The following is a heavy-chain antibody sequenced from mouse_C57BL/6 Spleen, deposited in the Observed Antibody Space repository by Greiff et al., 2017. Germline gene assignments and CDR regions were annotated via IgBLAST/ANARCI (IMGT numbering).Heavy chain of an antibody. Sequence: QVQLQQSGAELVRPGSSVKLSCKASGYTFTSYWMDWVKQRPGQGLEWIGNIYPSDSETHYNQKFKDKATLTVDKSSSTAYMQLSSLTSEDSAVYYCARRDYYGSRPFAYWGQGTLVTVSA. D-gene: IGHD1-1*01. CDR2: IYPSDSET. CDR1: GYTFTSYW. J-gene: IGHJ3*01. V-gene: IGHV1-61*01. CDR3: ARRDYYGSRPFAY.